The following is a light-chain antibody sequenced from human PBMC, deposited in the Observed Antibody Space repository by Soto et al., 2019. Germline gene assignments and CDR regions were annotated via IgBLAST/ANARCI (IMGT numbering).Light chain of an antibody. Sequence: EIVMTQSPATLSVSPGERVTLSCRASQSVGRSLAWYQQKAGQAPRLLIYGASTRATGTPVRFSGSGSGTEFSLTISSLQSEDFVVYYCQPYEKWPLTFGGGTKVEIK. CDR3: QPYEKWPLT. CDR1: QSVGRS. J-gene: IGKJ4*01. CDR2: GAS. V-gene: IGKV3-15*01.